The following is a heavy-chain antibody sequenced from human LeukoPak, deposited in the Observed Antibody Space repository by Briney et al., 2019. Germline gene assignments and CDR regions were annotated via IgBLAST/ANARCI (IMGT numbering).Heavy chain of an antibody. D-gene: IGHD4-17*01. CDR2: IRTSGNA. Sequence: SETLFLTCTVSGGSLSTYYWIWIRQPAGQGLELIGRIRTSGNADYNPSLKSRVTMSVDTSKNQFSLRLRSVTAADTAVYYCARDPGDYNHDWYFDLWGRGTLVTVSS. CDR3: ARDPGDYNHDWYFDL. V-gene: IGHV4-4*07. CDR1: GGSLSTYY. J-gene: IGHJ2*01.